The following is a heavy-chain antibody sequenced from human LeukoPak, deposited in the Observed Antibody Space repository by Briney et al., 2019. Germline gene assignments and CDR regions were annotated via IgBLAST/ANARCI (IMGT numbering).Heavy chain of an antibody. CDR3: AKDLTVTTIPYYFDY. Sequence: PGGSLRLSCAASGFTFSSYAMSWVRQAPGKGLEWVSAISGSGGSTYYADSVKGRFTISRDNSKNTLYLQMNRLRADDTAVNYCAKDLTVTTIPYYFDYWGQGTLVTVSS. CDR1: GFTFSSYA. D-gene: IGHD4-17*01. V-gene: IGHV3-23*01. CDR2: ISGSGGST. J-gene: IGHJ4*02.